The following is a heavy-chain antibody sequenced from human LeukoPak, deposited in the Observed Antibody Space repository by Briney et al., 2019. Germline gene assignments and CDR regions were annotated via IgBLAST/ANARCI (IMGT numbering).Heavy chain of an antibody. Sequence: SVKVSCKASGGTFSSYAISWVRQAPGQGLEWMGGIIPIFGTANYAQKFQGRVTITTDESTSTAYMELSSLRSEDTAVYYCARSPYIAARPGYPADYYYYYMDVWGKGTTVTVSS. J-gene: IGHJ6*03. CDR1: GGTFSSYA. CDR3: ARSPYIAARPGYPADYYYYYMDV. CDR2: IIPIFGTA. D-gene: IGHD6-6*01. V-gene: IGHV1-69*05.